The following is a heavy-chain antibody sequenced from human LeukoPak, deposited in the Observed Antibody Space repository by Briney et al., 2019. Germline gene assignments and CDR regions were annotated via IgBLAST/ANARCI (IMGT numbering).Heavy chain of an antibody. V-gene: IGHV4-31*03. D-gene: IGHD2-21*02. CDR3: ARMARGTVMVTPYYFDY. J-gene: IGHJ4*02. Sequence: TSETLSLTCTVFGGSLNSGSYYWSWIRQHPEKGLEWIGYISYSGSTHYNPSLKSRVSISGDTSRTQFSLNVNSVTAADTAVYYCARMARGTVMVTPYYFDYWGQGTLVTVSS. CDR2: ISYSGST. CDR1: GGSLNSGSYY.